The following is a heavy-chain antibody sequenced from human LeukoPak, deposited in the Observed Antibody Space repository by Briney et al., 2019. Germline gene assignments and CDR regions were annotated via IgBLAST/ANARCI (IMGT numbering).Heavy chain of an antibody. CDR3: ARARGGSTIFGVVNYYYMDV. CDR1: GYTFTSYD. V-gene: IGHV1-8*01. D-gene: IGHD3-3*01. J-gene: IGHJ6*03. CDR2: MNPNSGNT. Sequence: EASVKVSCKASGYTFTSYDINWVRQATGQGLEWMGWMNPNSGNTGYAQKFQGRVTITRNTSISTAYMELSSLRSEDTAVYYCARARGGSTIFGVVNYYYMDVWGKGTTVTVSS.